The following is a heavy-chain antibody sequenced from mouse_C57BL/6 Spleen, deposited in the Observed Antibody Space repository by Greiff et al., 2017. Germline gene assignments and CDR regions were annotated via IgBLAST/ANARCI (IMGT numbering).Heavy chain of an antibody. CDR3: ARLYDYDEGGYAMEY. CDR1: GFTFSDYY. J-gene: IGHJ4*01. Sequence: EVHLVESGGGLVQPGGSLKLSCAASGFTFSDYYMYWVRQTPEKRLEWVAYISNGGGSTYYPDTVKGRFTISRDNAKNTLYLQMSRLKSEDTAMYYCARLYDYDEGGYAMEYWGQGTSVTVSS. D-gene: IGHD2-4*01. V-gene: IGHV5-12*01. CDR2: ISNGGGST.